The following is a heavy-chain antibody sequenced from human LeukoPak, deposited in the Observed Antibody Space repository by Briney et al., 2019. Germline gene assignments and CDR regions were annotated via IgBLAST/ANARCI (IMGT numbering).Heavy chain of an antibody. CDR1: GGTFSSYA. CDR3: ASPLVVPAHDAFDI. V-gene: IGHV1-69*05. J-gene: IGHJ3*02. CDR2: IIPIFGTA. D-gene: IGHD2-2*01. Sequence: SVKVSCKASGGTFSSYAISWVRQAPGQGLEWMGGIIPIFGTANYAQKFQGRVTITTDESTSTAYMELSRLRSDDTAVYYCASPLVVPAHDAFDIWGQGTMVTVSS.